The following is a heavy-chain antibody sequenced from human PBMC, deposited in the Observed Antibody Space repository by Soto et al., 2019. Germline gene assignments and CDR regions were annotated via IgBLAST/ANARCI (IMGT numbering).Heavy chain of an antibody. V-gene: IGHV3-23*01. CDR2: VSGRGGST. CDR3: AKDSTVTTSLYFYYYGFDV. J-gene: IGHJ6*02. CDR1: GFTFNHYA. Sequence: VQLLESGGGLVQPGGSLRLACSASGFTFNHYAMSWVRQAPGKGLEWVSAVSGRGGSTKYADSVKGRFVISRDKSNSMLFLQMDSLRGEDTAVYYCAKDSTVTTSLYFYYYGFDVWGQGTTVTVSS. D-gene: IGHD4-17*01.